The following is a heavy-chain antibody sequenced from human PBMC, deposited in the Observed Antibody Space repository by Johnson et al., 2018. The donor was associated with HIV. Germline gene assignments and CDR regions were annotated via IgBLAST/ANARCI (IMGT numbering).Heavy chain of an antibody. CDR3: AKGRNTYGSDVFEI. J-gene: IGHJ3*02. V-gene: IGHV3-33*06. D-gene: IGHD3-10*01. Sequence: QVQLVESGGGVVQPGKSLRLSCTASGFTFSSYGMHWVRQAPGKGLEWVAVIWYDGSHKYYAVSVKGRFPISRDNSRNTWFMQMNSLKVEDTAGYYCAKGRNTYGSDVFEIWGEGTMVTVSS. CDR2: IWYDGSHK. CDR1: GFTFSSYG.